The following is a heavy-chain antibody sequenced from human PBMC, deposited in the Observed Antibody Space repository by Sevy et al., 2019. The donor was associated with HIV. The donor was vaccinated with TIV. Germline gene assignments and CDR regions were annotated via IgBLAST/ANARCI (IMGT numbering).Heavy chain of an antibody. V-gene: IGHV3-30*18. J-gene: IGHJ4*02. CDR3: AKELAYCSSTSCYLYFDY. CDR1: GFTFSSYG. D-gene: IGHD2-2*01. CDR2: ISYDGSNK. Sequence: GGSLRLSCAASGFTFSSYGMHWVRQAPGKGLEWVAVISYDGSNKYYADSVKGRFTISRDNSKNTLYLQMNSLRAEDTAVYYCAKELAYCSSTSCYLYFDYSGQGTVVTVSS.